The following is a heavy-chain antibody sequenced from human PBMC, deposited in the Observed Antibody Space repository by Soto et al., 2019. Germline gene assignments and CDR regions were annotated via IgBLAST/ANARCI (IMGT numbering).Heavy chain of an antibody. CDR3: ARGHYGMDV. CDR1: GFTFRTYT. J-gene: IGHJ6*02. V-gene: IGHV3-21*04. Sequence: GGSLRLSCVASGFTFRTYTMNWVRQAPGKGLEWVSGIRGFSPYTFYAESVKGRFTISRDNAKNSLYLQMNSLGVEDTAVYHCARGHYGMDVWGQGTTVTVSS. CDR2: IRGFSPYT.